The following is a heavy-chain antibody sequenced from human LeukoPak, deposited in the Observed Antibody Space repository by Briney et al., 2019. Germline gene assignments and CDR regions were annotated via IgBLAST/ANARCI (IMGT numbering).Heavy chain of an antibody. Sequence: GASVKVSRKASGYTFTSYDINWVRQATGQGLEWMGIINPSGGSTSYAQKFQGRVTMTRDTSTSTVYMELSSLRSEDTAVYYCARDRITMVRGVIINDYWGQGTLVTVSS. V-gene: IGHV1-46*01. D-gene: IGHD3-10*01. CDR1: GYTFTSYD. CDR2: INPSGGST. J-gene: IGHJ4*02. CDR3: ARDRITMVRGVIINDY.